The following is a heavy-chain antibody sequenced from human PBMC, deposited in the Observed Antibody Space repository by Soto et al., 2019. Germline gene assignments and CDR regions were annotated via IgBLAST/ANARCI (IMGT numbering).Heavy chain of an antibody. CDR1: GFTFSTSW. CDR3: ATAISSPFSKFES. V-gene: IGHV3-7*01. CDR2: IKEDASEE. D-gene: IGHD2-2*01. J-gene: IGHJ4*02. Sequence: EVPLVQSGGDLVQPGGSLRLSCVAYGFTFSTSWITWVRQAPGMWLECVACIKEDASEEVYVDSVKGRFSIARDNAKKSLYRQPHSRSAEGTAVYFCATAISSPFSKFESWGQGSLGTVSS.